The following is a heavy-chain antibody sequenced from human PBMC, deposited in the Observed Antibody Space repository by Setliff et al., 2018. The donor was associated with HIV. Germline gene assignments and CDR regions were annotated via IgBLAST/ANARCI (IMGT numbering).Heavy chain of an antibody. Sequence: ASVKVSCKASGYTFTDYGINWVRQAPGQGLEGMGWINTNNGNPMYAQGFTGRFVFSSDTSVRTAYLQIVGLKTEDTAVYFCARDDYAHTDLDCWGPGTLVTVSS. CDR3: ARDDYAHTDLDC. CDR1: GYTFTDYG. J-gene: IGHJ4*02. CDR2: INTNNGNP. D-gene: IGHD4-17*01. V-gene: IGHV7-4-1*01.